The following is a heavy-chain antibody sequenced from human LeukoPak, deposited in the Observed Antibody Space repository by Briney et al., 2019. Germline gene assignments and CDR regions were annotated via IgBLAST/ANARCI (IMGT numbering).Heavy chain of an antibody. CDR2: ISSSSSYT. Sequence: SGGSLRLSCAASGFTFSDYYMNWIRQAPGKGLEWVSYISSSSSYTNYADSVKGRFTISRDNAKNSLYLQMNSLRAEDTAVYYCARGVDLVGELDYWGQGALVTVSS. CDR3: ARGVDLVGELDY. CDR1: GFTFSDYY. J-gene: IGHJ4*02. D-gene: IGHD1-26*01. V-gene: IGHV3-11*05.